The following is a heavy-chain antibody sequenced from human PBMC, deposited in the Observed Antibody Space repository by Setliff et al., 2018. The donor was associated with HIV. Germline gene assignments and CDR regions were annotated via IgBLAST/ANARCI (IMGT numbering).Heavy chain of an antibody. CDR2: IHYSGNT. J-gene: IGHJ6*03. D-gene: IGHD3-10*01. CDR1: GDSIRSGGYY. Sequence: SETLSLTCTVFGDSIRSGGYYWSWIRQHPGKGLEWIGYIHYSGNTYYNPSLKGRLTMSVDTSKNQFSLKLRSVTAADTAVYYCARDRSHYGSGKVTRYYTDVWGKGTTVTV. CDR3: ARDRSHYGSGKVTRYYTDV. V-gene: IGHV4-31*03.